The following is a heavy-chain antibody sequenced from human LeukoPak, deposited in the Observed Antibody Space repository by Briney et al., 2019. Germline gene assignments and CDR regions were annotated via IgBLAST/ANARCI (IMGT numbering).Heavy chain of an antibody. CDR2: VSHEGSEK. CDR1: GFTFSAYG. Sequence: GGSLRLSCAASGFTFSAYGMHWVRQAPGKGPEWVALVSHEGSEKYYADSVRGRFTISRDNSKNTLSLQMNSLRAEDTAVYYCARPGVTTVTRNWYFDLWGRGTLVTVSS. J-gene: IGHJ2*01. V-gene: IGHV3-30*03. CDR3: ARPGVTTVTRNWYFDL. D-gene: IGHD4-17*01.